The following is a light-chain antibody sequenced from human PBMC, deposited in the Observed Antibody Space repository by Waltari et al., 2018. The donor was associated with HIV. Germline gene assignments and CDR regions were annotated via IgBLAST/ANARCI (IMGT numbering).Light chain of an antibody. CDR3: SSFASQGTLM. V-gene: IGLV2-14*01. CDR2: AVS. Sequence: QSPLSQPASVSGSPGQSITIPCTGVRHQIDIYNFVTWYQQHPGEAPQHILYAVSGRPSGVSSRFSGSKSGVTASLTISGLQAEDEATYFCSSFASQGTLMFGGGTKLTVL. J-gene: IGLJ3*02. CDR1: RHQIDIYNF.